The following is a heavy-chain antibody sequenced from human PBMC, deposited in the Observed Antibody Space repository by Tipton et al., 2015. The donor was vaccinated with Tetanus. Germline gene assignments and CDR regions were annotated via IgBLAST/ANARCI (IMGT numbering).Heavy chain of an antibody. J-gene: IGHJ3*01. Sequence: TLSLTCAVSGGSSSGFYWSWIRQPPGKRLEWIGFVSSSGNSNYSPSLTGRVSMSLDTSKQQFSLSLTSATAADTAVYYCARWIGVIPVTGNDAFDVWGPGAMVTVSS. CDR3: ARWIGVIPVTGNDAFDV. V-gene: IGHV4-4*07. CDR2: VSSSGNS. CDR1: GGSSSGFY. D-gene: IGHD3-16*01.